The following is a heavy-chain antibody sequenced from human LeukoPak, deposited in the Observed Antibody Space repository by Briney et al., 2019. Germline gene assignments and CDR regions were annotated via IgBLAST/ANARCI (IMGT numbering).Heavy chain of an antibody. CDR3: AKGGSSGYYPYYFDY. V-gene: IGHV3-23*01. J-gene: IGHJ4*02. Sequence: GGSLRPSCAASGFTFSNYAMSWVRQAPGKGLEWVSAITGSGGSTYYADSVKGRFTISRDNSKNTLFLQMNSLRAEDTAVYYCAKGGSSGYYPYYFDYWGQGTLVTVSS. CDR2: ITGSGGST. D-gene: IGHD3-22*01. CDR1: GFTFSNYA.